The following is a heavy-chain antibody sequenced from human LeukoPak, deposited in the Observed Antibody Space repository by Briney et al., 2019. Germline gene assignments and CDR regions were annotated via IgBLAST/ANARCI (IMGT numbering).Heavy chain of an antibody. D-gene: IGHD3-22*01. J-gene: IGHJ3*02. CDR2: ISYDGSNK. CDR1: GFTFSSYA. Sequence: GGSLRLSCAASGFTFSSYAMHWVRQAPGKGLEWVAVISYDGSNKYYADSVKGRFTISRDNSKNTLYLQMNSLRAEEKAVYYCARVYYYDSSGYPATGAFDIWGQGTMVTVSS. V-gene: IGHV3-30-3*01. CDR3: ARVYYYDSSGYPATGAFDI.